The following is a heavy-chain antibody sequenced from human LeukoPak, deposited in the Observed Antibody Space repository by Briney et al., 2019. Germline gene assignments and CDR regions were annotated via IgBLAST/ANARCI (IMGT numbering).Heavy chain of an antibody. CDR1: GGSFSGYY. Sequence: SETLSLTCAVYGGSFSGYYWSWIRQPPGKGLEWTGYIYNSGSTNYNPSLKSRVTISLDTSKNQFSLKLSSVTAADTAVYYCARGVVAAAGRTFDFWGQGTLVTVSS. J-gene: IGHJ4*02. V-gene: IGHV4-59*01. D-gene: IGHD6-13*01. CDR2: IYNSGST. CDR3: ARGVVAAAGRTFDF.